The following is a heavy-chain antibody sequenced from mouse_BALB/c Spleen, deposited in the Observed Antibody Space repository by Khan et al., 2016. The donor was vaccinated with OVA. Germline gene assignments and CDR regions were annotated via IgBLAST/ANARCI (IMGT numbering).Heavy chain of an antibody. CDR1: GFSLTSYG. V-gene: IGHV2-9*02. D-gene: IGHD1-3*01. J-gene: IGHJ2*01. Sequence: QVQLKEPGPGLVAPSQTLSIPCTASGFSLTSYGVHWVPHPPGKGLEWLGVIWAGGSTNYNSALMSRLSISKDNSKSQVFLKMNSLQTDDTAMYYCARLEDIWGQGTTLTVSS. CDR3: ARLEDI. CDR2: IWAGGST.